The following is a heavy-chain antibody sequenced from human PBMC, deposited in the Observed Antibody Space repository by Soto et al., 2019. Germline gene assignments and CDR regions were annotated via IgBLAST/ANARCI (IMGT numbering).Heavy chain of an antibody. CDR2: VNQDGTQK. V-gene: IGHV3-7*03. D-gene: IGHD6-19*01. J-gene: IGHJ4*02. CDR3: ARWESSDWYLGI. CDR1: GFTFSGYW. Sequence: ESGGGLVHPGGSLRLSCAGSGFTFSGYWMTWVRQPPGKGLEWVASVNQDGTQKFYVDSVKGRFTISRDNAKNSLFLQMISLRAEDTAVYYCARWESSDWYLGIWGQGTLVTVSS.